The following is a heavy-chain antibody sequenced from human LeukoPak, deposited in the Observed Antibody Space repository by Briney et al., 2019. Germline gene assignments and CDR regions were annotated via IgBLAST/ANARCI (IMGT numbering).Heavy chain of an antibody. CDR2: INYSGST. V-gene: IGHV4-31*02. D-gene: IGHD3-3*01. Sequence: SQTLSLTCSVSGDSISSGGYYWTWIRQHPGKGLEWIGFINYSGSTNYNPSLKSRVTMSVDTSKNQFSLKLSSVTAADTAVYYCARDRSYYDPRKAFDPWGQGTLVTVSS. CDR1: GDSISSGGYY. J-gene: IGHJ5*02. CDR3: ARDRSYYDPRKAFDP.